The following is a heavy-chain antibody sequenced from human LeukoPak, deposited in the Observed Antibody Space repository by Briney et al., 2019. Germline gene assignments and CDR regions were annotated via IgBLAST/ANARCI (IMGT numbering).Heavy chain of an antibody. J-gene: IGHJ5*02. V-gene: IGHV3-20*04. Sequence: SGGSLRLSCEASGFTFDDYDMSWVRQVPGKGLEWVSGITSNGDKTGYADSVKGRFAISRDNTKNSLYLQMSSLRAEDTALYYCARDPFCSSTAGCYFEDWFDPWGPGALVTVSS. CDR1: GFTFDDYD. CDR2: ITSNGDKT. CDR3: ARDPFCSSTAGCYFEDWFDP. D-gene: IGHD2-2*01.